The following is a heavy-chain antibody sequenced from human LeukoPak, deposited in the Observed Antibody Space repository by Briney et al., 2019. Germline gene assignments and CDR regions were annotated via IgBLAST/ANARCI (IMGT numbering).Heavy chain of an antibody. CDR2: INPNSGGT. Sequence: ASVKVSCKASGYTFIGYHMHWVRQAPGQGLEWMGWINPNSGGTNYAQKFQDRVTLTTDPSISTAYMELNSLTSDDTALYYCARDLWTMVTSYFFDFWGQGTLVTVSS. CDR3: ARDLWTMVTSYFFDF. J-gene: IGHJ4*02. D-gene: IGHD4/OR15-4a*01. V-gene: IGHV1-2*02. CDR1: GYTFIGYH.